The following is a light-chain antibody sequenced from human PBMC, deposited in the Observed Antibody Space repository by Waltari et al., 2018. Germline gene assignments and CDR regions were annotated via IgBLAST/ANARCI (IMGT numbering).Light chain of an antibody. CDR1: SSDIGRYNY. CDR3: SSYTTTSTLLVV. V-gene: IGLV2-14*03. J-gene: IGLJ2*01. CDR2: DFN. Sequence: QSALTQPASVSGSPGQSITISCTGTSSDIGRYNYVSWYQHHPDKAPKLMIFDFNNRPSWVSDRFSGSKSGNTASLTISGLQAEDEADYYCSSYTTTSTLLVVFGGGTKLTVL.